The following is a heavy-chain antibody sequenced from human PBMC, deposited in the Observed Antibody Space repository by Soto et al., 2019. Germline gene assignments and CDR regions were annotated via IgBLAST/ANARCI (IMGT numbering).Heavy chain of an antibody. CDR2: IWYDGSNK. CDR3: TRDGVLLWFGESNYFDY. CDR1: GFTFSSYG. D-gene: IGHD3-10*01. Sequence: GGSLRLSCAASGFTFSSYGMHWVRQAPGKGLEWVAVIWYDGSNKYYADSVKGRFTISRDNSKNTLYLQMNSLRAEDTAVYYCTRDGVLLWFGESNYFDYWGQGTLVTVSS. V-gene: IGHV3-33*01. J-gene: IGHJ4*02.